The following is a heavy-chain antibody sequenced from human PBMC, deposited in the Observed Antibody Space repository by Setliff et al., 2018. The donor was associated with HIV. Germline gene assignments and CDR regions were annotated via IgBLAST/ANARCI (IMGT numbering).Heavy chain of an antibody. J-gene: IGHJ4*02. Sequence: SETLSLTCAVSGESISNFYWSWIRQPPGKGLEWIGYLYNSGSTKYNPSLKSRVTISLDMSRNQLSLNLRSVTAADTALYYCALWGYSNAGGFDYWGRGTLVTVSS. CDR3: ALWGYSNAGGFDY. CDR1: GESISNFY. V-gene: IGHV4-4*08. CDR2: LYNSGST. D-gene: IGHD6-13*01.